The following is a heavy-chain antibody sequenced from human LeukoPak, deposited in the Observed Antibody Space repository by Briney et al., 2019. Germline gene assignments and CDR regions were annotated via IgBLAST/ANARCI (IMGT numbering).Heavy chain of an antibody. CDR3: ARADYYDSSGYCGYYFDY. Sequence: PSETLSLTCTVSGGSISSSSYYWGWIRQPPGKGLEWIGSIYYSGSTYYNPSLKSRVTISVDTSKNQFSLKLSSVTAADTAVYYCARADYYDSSGYCGYYFDYWGQGTLVTVSS. D-gene: IGHD3-22*01. CDR2: IYYSGST. V-gene: IGHV4-39*07. J-gene: IGHJ4*02. CDR1: GGSISSSSYY.